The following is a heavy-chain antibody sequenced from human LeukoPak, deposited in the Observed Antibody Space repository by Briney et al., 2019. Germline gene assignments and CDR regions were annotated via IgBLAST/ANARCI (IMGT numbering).Heavy chain of an antibody. Sequence: ASVKVSCKASGYTFTSYDINWVRQATGQGLEWMGWMNPNSGNTGYAQKFQGRVTMTRNTSISTAYMELSSLRSEDTAVYYCAGGLYFDWLLHDYYYYYGMDVWGQGTTVTVSS. CDR1: GYTFTSYD. CDR2: MNPNSGNT. V-gene: IGHV1-8*01. D-gene: IGHD3-9*01. CDR3: AGGLYFDWLLHDYYYYYGMDV. J-gene: IGHJ6*02.